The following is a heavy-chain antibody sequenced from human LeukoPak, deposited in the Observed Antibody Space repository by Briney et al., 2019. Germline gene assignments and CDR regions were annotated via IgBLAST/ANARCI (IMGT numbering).Heavy chain of an antibody. Sequence: ASVKVSCKASGYTFTNYGITWVLQAPGQGLEWMGWISAYNGNTNYAQNLQGRVTMTADTSTSTAYMELRSLRSDDTAVYYCARDSLMGYSYAKTDYWGQGTLVTVSS. CDR1: GYTFTNYG. D-gene: IGHD5-18*01. CDR2: ISAYNGNT. CDR3: ARDSLMGYSYAKTDY. V-gene: IGHV1-18*01. J-gene: IGHJ4*02.